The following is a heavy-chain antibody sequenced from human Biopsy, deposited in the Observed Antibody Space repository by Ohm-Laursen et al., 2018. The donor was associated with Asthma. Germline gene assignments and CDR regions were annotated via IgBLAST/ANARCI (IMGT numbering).Heavy chain of an antibody. Sequence: SQTLSLTCTVPGVSIRSYYWTWIRQPPGKGLEWIGNIHYSGSTYSNPSLKSRVTISVDTFKKQISLRLSSVIAADTAVYYCAGFCSGGNCPDHWGQGTLVTVSS. J-gene: IGHJ4*02. D-gene: IGHD2-15*01. V-gene: IGHV4-59*01. CDR2: IHYSGST. CDR1: GVSIRSYY. CDR3: AGFCSGGNCPDH.